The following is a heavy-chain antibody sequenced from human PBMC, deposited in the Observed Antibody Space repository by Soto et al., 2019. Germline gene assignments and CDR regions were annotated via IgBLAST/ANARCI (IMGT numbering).Heavy chain of an antibody. CDR2: ISSNGGST. V-gene: IGHV3-64*02. CDR3: ARGSVDTAMVTAFDI. Sequence: GGSLRLSCAASGFTFSSYAMHWVRQAPGKGLEYVSAISSNGGSTYYADSMKGRFTISRDNSKNTLYLQMGSLRAEDMAVYYCARGSVDTAMVTAFDIWGQGTMVTVSS. CDR1: GFTFSSYA. D-gene: IGHD5-18*01. J-gene: IGHJ3*02.